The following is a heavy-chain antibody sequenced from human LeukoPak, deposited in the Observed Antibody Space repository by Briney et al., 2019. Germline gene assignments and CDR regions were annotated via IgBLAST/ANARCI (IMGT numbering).Heavy chain of an antibody. CDR1: GYSFTSYW. J-gene: IGHJ4*02. Sequence: GESLKISCKGSGYSFTSYWIGRVRQMAGKGLEWMGIVYPGDSDTRYSPSFQGQVTISADKSLSTAYLQWSSLKASDTAMYYCARGSGSYNTAYMNWGQGSPVTVSS. CDR3: ARGSGSYNTAYMN. CDR2: VYPGDSDT. V-gene: IGHV5-51*01. D-gene: IGHD1-26*01.